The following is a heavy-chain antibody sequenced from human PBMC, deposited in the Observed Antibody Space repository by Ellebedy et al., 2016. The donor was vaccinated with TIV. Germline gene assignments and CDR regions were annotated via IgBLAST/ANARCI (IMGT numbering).Heavy chain of an antibody. J-gene: IGHJ4*02. CDR3: ARQPSSSWYQADY. Sequence: GESLKISXKGSGYSFTSYWIGWVRQMPGKGLEWMGIIYPGDSDTRYSPSFQGQVTISADKSISTAYLQWSSLKASDTAMYYCARQPSSSWYQADYWGQGTLVTVSS. CDR1: GYSFTSYW. CDR2: IYPGDSDT. V-gene: IGHV5-51*01. D-gene: IGHD6-13*01.